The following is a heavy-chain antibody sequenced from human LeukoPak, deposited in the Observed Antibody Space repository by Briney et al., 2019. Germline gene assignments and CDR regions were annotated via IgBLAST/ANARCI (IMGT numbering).Heavy chain of an antibody. J-gene: IGHJ3*02. CDR2: TSYDGSNK. Sequence: GGSLRLSCAASGFTFSSYAMHWVRQAPGKGLEWVAVTSYDGSNKYYADSVKGRFTISRDNSKNTLYLQMNSLRAEDTAVYYCARDSAYSGYDHAFDIWGQGTMVTVSS. CDR3: ARDSAYSGYDHAFDI. V-gene: IGHV3-30*04. D-gene: IGHD5-12*01. CDR1: GFTFSSYA.